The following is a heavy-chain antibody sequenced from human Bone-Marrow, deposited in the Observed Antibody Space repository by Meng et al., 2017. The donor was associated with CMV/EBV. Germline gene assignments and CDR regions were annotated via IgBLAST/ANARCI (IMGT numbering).Heavy chain of an antibody. CDR1: GYTFTSYD. Sequence: SVKVSCKASGYTFTSYDINWVRQATGQGLEWMGGIIPIFGTANYAQKFQGRVTITTDESTSTAYMELSSLRSEDTAVYYCARAHLPPIAAPDAYYFDYWGQGPLVTVSS. CDR2: IIPIFGTA. D-gene: IGHD6-6*01. J-gene: IGHJ4*02. CDR3: ARAHLPPIAAPDAYYFDY. V-gene: IGHV1-69*05.